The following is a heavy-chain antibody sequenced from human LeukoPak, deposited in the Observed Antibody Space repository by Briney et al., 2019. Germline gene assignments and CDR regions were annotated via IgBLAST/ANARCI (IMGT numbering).Heavy chain of an antibody. J-gene: IGHJ6*02. CDR2: ISGSSSYI. D-gene: IGHD3-10*01. V-gene: IGHV3-21*01. Sequence: PGGSLRLSCAASGFTFSSYSMNWVRQAPGKGLEWVSSISGSSSYINYADSVKGRFTISRDNAQNSLFLQLNSLRAEDTAVYYCARVGPLWFGELFTPLPYYYYYGMDVWGQGTTVTVSS. CDR3: ARVGPLWFGELFTPLPYYYYYGMDV. CDR1: GFTFSSYS.